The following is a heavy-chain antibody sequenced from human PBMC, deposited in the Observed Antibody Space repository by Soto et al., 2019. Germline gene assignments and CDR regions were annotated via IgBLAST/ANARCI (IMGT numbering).Heavy chain of an antibody. CDR2: IYYRGST. V-gene: IGHV4-31*03. CDR1: GDSISRGGYY. J-gene: IGHJ4*02. D-gene: IGHD2-15*01. CDR3: ARVEVVITRGALDY. Sequence: QVQLQESGPGLVKPSQTLSLTCNVSGDSISRGGYYWSWVRQHPGKGLEWLGYIYYRGSTYYNQSLKSRVHISVDTSKNHFSLRLSSVTAADTAVYYCARVEVVITRGALDYWGPGTLVTVSS.